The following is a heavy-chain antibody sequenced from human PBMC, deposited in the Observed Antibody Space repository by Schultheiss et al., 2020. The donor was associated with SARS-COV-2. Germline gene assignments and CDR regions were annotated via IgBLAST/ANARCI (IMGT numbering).Heavy chain of an antibody. D-gene: IGHD2-2*01. CDR2: ISSRSSNI. J-gene: IGHJ5*02. V-gene: IGHV3-21*01. CDR1: GFTFSTYG. CDR3: VRGRSCISTTCYDPGWLAP. Sequence: GGSLRLSCAASGFTFSTYGMHWVRQAPGKGLEWVSSISSRSSNIYYADSVKGRLTISRDNAKNSMYLQMNSLRVEDTAVYYCVRGRSCISTTCYDPGWLAPWGQGTLVTVSS.